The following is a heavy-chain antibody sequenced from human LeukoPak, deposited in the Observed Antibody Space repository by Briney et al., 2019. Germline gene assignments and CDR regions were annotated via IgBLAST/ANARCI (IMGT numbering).Heavy chain of an antibody. CDR1: GYTFTNYY. D-gene: IGHD1-26*01. V-gene: IGHV1-2*06. Sequence: ASVKVSCKTSGYTFTNYYIHWVRQAPGQGLEWMGRIDPNTGGTKSAKNFQGRVTMTRDTSISTAYMVLSGLRSDDAAVYYCASLYDIVGTTVDYWGQGTLVTVSS. CDR2: IDPNTGGT. CDR3: ASLYDIVGTTVDY. J-gene: IGHJ4*02.